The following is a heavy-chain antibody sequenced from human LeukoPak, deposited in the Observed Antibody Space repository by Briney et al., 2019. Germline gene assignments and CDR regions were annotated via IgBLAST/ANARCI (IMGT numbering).Heavy chain of an antibody. D-gene: IGHD2-15*01. Sequence: GGSLRLSCAASGFTVSSNYMSWVRQAPGKGLEWVSSISGGSTYYADSRKGRFTISRDNSKNTLHLQMNSLRAEDTAVYYCATVTVHEVVAATRPLWFDPWGQGTLVTVSS. CDR1: GFTVSSNY. CDR2: ISGGST. J-gene: IGHJ5*02. V-gene: IGHV3-38-3*01. CDR3: ATVTVHEVVAATRPLWFDP.